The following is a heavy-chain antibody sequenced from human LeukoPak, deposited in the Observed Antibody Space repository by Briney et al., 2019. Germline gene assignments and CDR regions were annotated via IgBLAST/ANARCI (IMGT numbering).Heavy chain of an antibody. J-gene: IGHJ3*02. CDR2: ISYDGSNK. Sequence: GGSLRLPCAASGFTFSSYAMHWVRQAPGKGLEWVAVISYDGSNKYYADSVKGRFTISRDNSENTLYLQMNSLRAEDTAVYYCARDRIKMANGAFDIWGQGTMVTVSS. D-gene: IGHD5-24*01. CDR1: GFTFSSYA. CDR3: ARDRIKMANGAFDI. V-gene: IGHV3-30-3*01.